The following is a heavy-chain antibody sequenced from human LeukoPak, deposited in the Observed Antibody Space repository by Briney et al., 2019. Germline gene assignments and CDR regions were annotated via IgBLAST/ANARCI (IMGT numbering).Heavy chain of an antibody. Sequence: GGSLRLSCAASGFTFSSYAMSWVRQAPGKGLEWGAVISYDGSNKYYADSVKGRFTISRDNSKNTLYLQMNSLRAEDTAVYYCARDIQSPGWPPYYYYGMDVWGKGTTVTVSS. CDR3: ARDIQSPGWPPYYYYGMDV. D-gene: IGHD6-19*01. CDR1: GFTFSSYA. CDR2: ISYDGSNK. J-gene: IGHJ6*04. V-gene: IGHV3-30*04.